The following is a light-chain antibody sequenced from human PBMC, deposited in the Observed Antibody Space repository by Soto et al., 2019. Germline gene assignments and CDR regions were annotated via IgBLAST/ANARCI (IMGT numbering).Light chain of an antibody. Sequence: EIVLTQSPGSLSLSPGESATLSCRASQSVSNTHVAWYQQRPGQAPRLLIYDASRRDIGVPDRFSGSGSGTDFTLTISGLEPADFAVYFCPQYATSPKTFGQGTKVDIK. CDR1: QSVSNTH. J-gene: IGKJ1*01. V-gene: IGKV3-20*01. CDR3: PQYATSPKT. CDR2: DAS.